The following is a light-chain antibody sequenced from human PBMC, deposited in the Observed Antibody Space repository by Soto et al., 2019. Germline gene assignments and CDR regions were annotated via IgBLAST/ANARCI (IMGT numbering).Light chain of an antibody. J-gene: IGKJ1*01. CDR1: QSISGS. V-gene: IGKV1-5*03. Sequence: DIQMTQSPSTLSASVGDRVTITCRASQSISGSLAWYQQKPGKAPKLLIYEASNLTSGVPSRFSGSGSGTEYTLTIISLQPDDSASYYCQQYNGYWTFGQGTRVEIK. CDR2: EAS. CDR3: QQYNGYWT.